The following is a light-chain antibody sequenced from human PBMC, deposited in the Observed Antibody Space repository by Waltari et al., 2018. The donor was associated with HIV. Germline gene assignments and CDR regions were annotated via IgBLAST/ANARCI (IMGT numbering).Light chain of an antibody. J-gene: IGLJ2*01. CDR2: GKK. V-gene: IGLV3-19*01. Sequence: SSELTQDPTMSVALGQTVRITCQGASLRGYYASWYQQKPGQAPLLVIYGKKSRPSGIPDRFSASSSGDTSSLTVTGAQAEDEADYYCSSRDSSGNRVVFGGGTRLTVL. CDR1: SLRGYY. CDR3: SSRDSSGNRVV.